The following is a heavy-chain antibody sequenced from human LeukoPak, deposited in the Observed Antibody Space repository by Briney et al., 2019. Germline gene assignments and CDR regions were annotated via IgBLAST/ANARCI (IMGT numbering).Heavy chain of an antibody. Sequence: ASVKVSCKASGYTFTSYDINWVRQATGQGLEWMGWMNPNSGNTGYAQKFQGRVTMTRNTSISTAYMELSSLRSEDTAVYYCARGSTLLTGYYSWYYYYFMDVWGKGTTVTVSS. CDR3: ARGSTLLTGYYSWYYYYFMDV. J-gene: IGHJ6*03. CDR1: GYTFTSYD. CDR2: MNPNSGNT. V-gene: IGHV1-8*01. D-gene: IGHD3-9*01.